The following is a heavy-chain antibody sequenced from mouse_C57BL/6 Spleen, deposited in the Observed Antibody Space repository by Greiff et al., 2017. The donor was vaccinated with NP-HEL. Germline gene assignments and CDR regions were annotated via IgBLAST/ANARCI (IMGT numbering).Heavy chain of an antibody. V-gene: IGHV1-80*01. D-gene: IGHD2-5*01. J-gene: IGHJ4*01. CDR3: ARFYYSNSNYAMDY. CDR2: IYPGDGDT. Sequence: QVQLKESGAELVKPGASVKISCKASGYAFSSYWMNWVKQRPGKGLEWIGQIYPGDGDTNYNGKFKGKATLTADKSSSTAYMQLSSLTSEDSAVYFCARFYYSNSNYAMDYWGQGTSVTVSS. CDR1: GYAFSSYW.